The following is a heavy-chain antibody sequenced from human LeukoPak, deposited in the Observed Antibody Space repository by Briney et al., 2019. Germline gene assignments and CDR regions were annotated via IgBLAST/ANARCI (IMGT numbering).Heavy chain of an antibody. CDR2: ISYDGTDK. CDR1: AFTFSRYG. V-gene: IGHV3-30*18. D-gene: IGHD6-19*01. CDR3: AKDRWTRRISMAGQYY. Sequence: GRSLKLSRAASAFTFSRYGMHWVRQAPGKGLEWVAVISYDGTDKYYADSVKGRFTISRDNSNNTLYLQMNSLRVDDTAVYYCAKDRWTRRISMAGQYYWGQGDLVTVSS. J-gene: IGHJ4*02.